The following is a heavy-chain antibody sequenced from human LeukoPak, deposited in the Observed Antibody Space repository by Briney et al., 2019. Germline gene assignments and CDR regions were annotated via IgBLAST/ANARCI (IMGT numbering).Heavy chain of an antibody. Sequence: ASVKVSCKASGYTLTSYDINWVRQATGQGLEWMGWMNPNSGNTGYAQKFQGRVTMTRNTSISTAYMELSSLRSEDTAVYYCARRRGTYYDFWSGYYAYWGQGTLVTVSS. CDR3: ARRRGTYYDFWSGYYAY. D-gene: IGHD3-3*01. V-gene: IGHV1-8*01. CDR2: MNPNSGNT. J-gene: IGHJ4*02. CDR1: GYTLTSYD.